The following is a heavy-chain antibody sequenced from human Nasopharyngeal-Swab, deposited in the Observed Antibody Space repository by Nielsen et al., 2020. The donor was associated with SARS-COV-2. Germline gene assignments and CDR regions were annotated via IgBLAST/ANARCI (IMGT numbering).Heavy chain of an antibody. D-gene: IGHD1-26*01. CDR1: GFTFSSYS. Sequence: GESLKISCAASGFTFSSYSMNWVRQAPGKGLEWVSSISSSSSYIYYADSVKGRFTISRDNAKNSLYLQMNSLRAEDTAVYYCARDLVEVGATGYYYGMDVWGQGTTVTVSS. CDR2: ISSSSSYI. J-gene: IGHJ6*02. V-gene: IGHV3-21*01. CDR3: ARDLVEVGATGYYYGMDV.